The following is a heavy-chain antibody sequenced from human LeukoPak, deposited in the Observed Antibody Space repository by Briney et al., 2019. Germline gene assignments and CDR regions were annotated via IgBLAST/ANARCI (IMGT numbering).Heavy chain of an antibody. J-gene: IGHJ4*02. CDR3: ARDLSTVGSGSYSFDY. CDR2: IIPIFGTA. CDR1: GGTFSSYA. Sequence: ASVKVSCKASGGTFSSYAISWVRQAPGQGLEWMGGIIPIFGTANYAQKFQGRVTITADESTSTAYMELSSLRSEDTAVCYCARDLSTVGSGSYSFDYWGQGTLVTVSS. V-gene: IGHV1-69*01. D-gene: IGHD3-10*01.